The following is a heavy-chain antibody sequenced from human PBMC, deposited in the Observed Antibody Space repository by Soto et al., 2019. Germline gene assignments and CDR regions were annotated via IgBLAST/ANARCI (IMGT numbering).Heavy chain of an antibody. D-gene: IGHD2-2*01. CDR3: AKDLRYCSSTSCYEFYYYYYYMDV. CDR1: GFTFSSYG. J-gene: IGHJ6*03. V-gene: IGHV3-30*18. CDR2: XSYDGSNK. Sequence: PGGSLRLSCAASGFTFSSYGMHWVRQAPGXGLEWVAXXSYDGSNKYYADSVKGRFTISRDNSKNTLYLQMNSLRAEDTAVYYCAKDLRYCSSTSCYEFYYYYYYMDVWGKGTTVTVSS.